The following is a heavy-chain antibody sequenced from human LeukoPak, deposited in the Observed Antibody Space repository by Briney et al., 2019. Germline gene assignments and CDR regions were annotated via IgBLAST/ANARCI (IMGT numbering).Heavy chain of an antibody. CDR1: LGTFSSYA. Sequence: ASVKVSCQASLGTFSSYAISWVRQPPGQGLEWMGGIIPIFGTANYAQKFQGRVTITADESTSTAYMELSSLRSGDTAVYYCARVRPEWVLLMRGDYGMDVWGQGTTVTVSS. J-gene: IGHJ6*02. D-gene: IGHD1-26*01. CDR3: ARVRPEWVLLMRGDYGMDV. V-gene: IGHV1-69*13. CDR2: IIPIFGTA.